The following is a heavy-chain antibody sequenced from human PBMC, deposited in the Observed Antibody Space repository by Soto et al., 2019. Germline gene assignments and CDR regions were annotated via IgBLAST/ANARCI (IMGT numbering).Heavy chain of an antibody. Sequence: GGSLRLSCAASGFTFSSYSMNWVRQAPGKGLEWVSYISSSSSTIYYADSVKGRFTISRDNAKNSLYLQMNSLRAEDTAVYYCARDLWRESSWPEFDYWGQGTLVTVSS. CDR1: GFTFSSYS. D-gene: IGHD2-21*01. V-gene: IGHV3-48*01. CDR2: ISSSSSTI. CDR3: ARDLWRESSWPEFDY. J-gene: IGHJ4*02.